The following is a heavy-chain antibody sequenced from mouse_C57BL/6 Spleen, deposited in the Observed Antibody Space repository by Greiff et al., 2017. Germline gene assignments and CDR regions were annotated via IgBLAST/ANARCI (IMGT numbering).Heavy chain of an antibody. V-gene: IGHV1-82*01. CDR1: GYAFSSSW. Sequence: QVQLKQSGPELVKPGASVKISCKASGYAFSSSWMNWVKQRPGKGLEWIGRIYPGDGDTNYNGKFKGKATLTADKSSSTAYMQLSSLTSEDSAVYFCARDYGYGLDYWGQGTSVTVSS. J-gene: IGHJ4*01. D-gene: IGHD2-2*01. CDR3: ARDYGYGLDY. CDR2: IYPGDGDT.